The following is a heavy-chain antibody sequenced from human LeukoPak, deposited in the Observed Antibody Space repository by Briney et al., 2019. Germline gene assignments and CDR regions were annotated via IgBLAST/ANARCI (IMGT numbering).Heavy chain of an antibody. D-gene: IGHD5-18*01. Sequence: PSETPSLTCTVSGGSISSSSYYWGWIRQPPGKGLEWIGSIYYSGSTYYNPSLKSRVTISVDTSKNQFSLKLSSVTAADTAVYYCARDSVVDTAMDSYYYYMDVWGKGTTVTVSS. CDR2: IYYSGST. CDR3: ARDSVVDTAMDSYYYYMDV. CDR1: GGSISSSSYY. V-gene: IGHV4-39*07. J-gene: IGHJ6*03.